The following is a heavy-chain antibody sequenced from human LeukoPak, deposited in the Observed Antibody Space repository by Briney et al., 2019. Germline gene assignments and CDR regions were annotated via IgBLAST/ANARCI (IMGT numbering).Heavy chain of an antibody. CDR3: ARDSTDDSWFDP. V-gene: IGHV3-30-3*01. CDR2: ISYDGSNK. Sequence: GRSLRLSCAASGFTFSSYAMHWVRQAPGKGLEWVAVISYDGSNKYYADSVKGRFTISRDNSKNTLYLQVNSLRAEDTAVYYCARDSTDDSWFDPWGQGTLVTVSS. J-gene: IGHJ5*02. CDR1: GFTFSSYA. D-gene: IGHD2-2*01.